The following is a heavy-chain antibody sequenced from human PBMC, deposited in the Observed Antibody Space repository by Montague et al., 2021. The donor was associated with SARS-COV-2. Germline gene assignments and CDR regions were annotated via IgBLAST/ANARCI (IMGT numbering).Heavy chain of an antibody. CDR2: IYYTGST. CDR3: ARVAGGYYHDSSAYFDY. J-gene: IGHJ4*02. CDR1: GGSISPYY. D-gene: IGHD3-22*01. V-gene: IGHV4-59*12. Sequence: SETRSLTCTVSGGSISPYYWSWIRQPPGKGLEWIGNIYYTGSTNYNSSLKSRLTISVDTSKKQFSLKLSSLTAADTAVYYCARVAGGYYHDSSAYFDYWGQGSLVTVSS.